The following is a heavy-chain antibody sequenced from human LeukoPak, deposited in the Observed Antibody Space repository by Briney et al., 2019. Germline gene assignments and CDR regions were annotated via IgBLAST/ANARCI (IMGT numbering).Heavy chain of an antibody. CDR1: GFSLSTSGMC. D-gene: IGHD3-22*01. CDR3: ARTTFYYDSSGPIFDY. V-gene: IGHV2-70*11. CDR2: IDWNDDK. J-gene: IGHJ4*02. Sequence: SGPALVKPTQTLTLTCTFSGFSLSTSGMCVSWIRQPPGKALEWLARIDWNDDKYYSTSLKTRLTISKDTSKNQVVLTMTNMDPVDTATYYCARTTFYYDSSGPIFDYWGQGTLVTVSS.